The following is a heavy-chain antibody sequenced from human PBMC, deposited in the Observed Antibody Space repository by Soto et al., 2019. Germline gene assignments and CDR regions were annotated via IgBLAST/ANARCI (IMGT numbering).Heavy chain of an antibody. D-gene: IGHD3-3*01. CDR1: GFPFSSYA. CDR2: ISGSAGST. V-gene: IGHV3-23*01. Sequence: PGGSLRLSCAASGFPFSSYAMSWVRQGPGKGLEWVSAISGSAGSTYYADSVKGRFTVSRDNSKNTLYLQMNSLRAEDTAVYYCAKRGGYDFWSGYSDYWGQGTLVTVSS. CDR3: AKRGGYDFWSGYSDY. J-gene: IGHJ4*02.